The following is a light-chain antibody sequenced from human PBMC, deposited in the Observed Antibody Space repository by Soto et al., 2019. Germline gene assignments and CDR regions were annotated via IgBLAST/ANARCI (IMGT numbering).Light chain of an antibody. V-gene: IGKV3D-20*01. CDR2: DAS. CDR3: QQYGSSPYT. Sequence: EIVLTQSPATLSLSPGEITTLSCGASQSVSSSDLAWYQQKPCRAPRLLIYDASSRATGIPDRFSGRGSGTVFTLTISRLEPEDFAVYYCQQYGSSPYTFGQGTKREIK. CDR1: QSVSSSD. J-gene: IGKJ2*01.